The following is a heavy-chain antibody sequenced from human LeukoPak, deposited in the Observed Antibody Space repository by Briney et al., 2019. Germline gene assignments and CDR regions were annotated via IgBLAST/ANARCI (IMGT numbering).Heavy chain of an antibody. V-gene: IGHV3-21*01. CDR1: GFTFSSYS. CDR2: ISSSSSYI. D-gene: IGHD1-1*01. CDR3: ARVPHWNDQFPLLW. Sequence: GGSLRLSCAASGFTFSSYSMNWVRQAPGKGLEWVSSISSSSSYIYYADSVKGRFTISRDNAKNSLYLQMNSLRAEDTAVYYCARVPHWNDQFPLLWWGQGTLVTVSS. J-gene: IGHJ4*02.